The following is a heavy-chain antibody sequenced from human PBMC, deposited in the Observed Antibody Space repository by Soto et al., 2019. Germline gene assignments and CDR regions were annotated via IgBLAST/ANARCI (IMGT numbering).Heavy chain of an antibody. CDR2: IDPSDSYT. D-gene: IGHD2-15*01. CDR1: GYSFTSYW. J-gene: IGHJ6*02. V-gene: IGHV5-10-1*01. CDR3: AVARYCSGGSCSYYYYGMDG. Sequence: PGESLKMSCKGSGYSFTSYWISWVRQMPGKGLEWMGRIDPSDSYTNYSPSFQGHVTISADKSISTAYLQWSSLKASDTAMYYCAVARYCSGGSCSYYYYGMDGWGQGTTVTVSS.